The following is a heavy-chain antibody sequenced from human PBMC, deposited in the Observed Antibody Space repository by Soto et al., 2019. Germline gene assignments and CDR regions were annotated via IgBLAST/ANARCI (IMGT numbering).Heavy chain of an antibody. D-gene: IGHD3-10*01. J-gene: IGHJ4*02. Sequence: EVQLVESGGGLVQPGGSLKVSCAASGFTFSGSAMHWVRQASGKGLEWVGHIRSKGNSYATAYGASVKGRFTISRDDSKNTAYLQMNSLKTEDTAVYYCTTGSYFDYWVQGTLVTVSS. CDR1: GFTFSGSA. V-gene: IGHV3-73*02. CDR3: TTGSYFDY. CDR2: IRSKGNSYAT.